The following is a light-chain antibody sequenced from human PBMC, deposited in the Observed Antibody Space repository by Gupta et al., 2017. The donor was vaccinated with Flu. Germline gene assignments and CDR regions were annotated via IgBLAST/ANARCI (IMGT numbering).Light chain of an antibody. CDR3: SSYSSSSSLVV. Sequence: QSALTQPASVSGSPGQSITISCTGTSIDVGGYNYVSWYQQHPGKAPKLMIYEVSNRPAGVSNRFSGSKSGNTASLTISGLQAEDEADYYCSSYSSSSSLVVFGGGTEVSVL. CDR1: SIDVGGYNY. CDR2: EVS. J-gene: IGLJ2*01. V-gene: IGLV2-14*01.